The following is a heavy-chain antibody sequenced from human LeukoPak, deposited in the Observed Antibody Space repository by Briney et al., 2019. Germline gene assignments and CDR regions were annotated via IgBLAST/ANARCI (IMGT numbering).Heavy chain of an antibody. D-gene: IGHD3-3*01. V-gene: IGHV4-59*11. J-gene: IGHJ4*02. CDR1: GASFRSHY. Sequence: SETLSLTCTVSGASFRSHYWSWIRQPPGKGLEWICYVSYSGGTNYNPSLKSRVTISLDTSNDQFSLRLNSVTAADTAVYYCARLSTYYDFWSPLDYWGQGTLVTVSS. CDR3: ARLSTYYDFWSPLDY. CDR2: VSYSGGT.